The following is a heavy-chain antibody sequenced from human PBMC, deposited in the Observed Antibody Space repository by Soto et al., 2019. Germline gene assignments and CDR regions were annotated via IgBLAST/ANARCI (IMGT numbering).Heavy chain of an antibody. CDR3: ARLGGTYRNWFDP. D-gene: IGHD1-26*01. J-gene: IGHJ5*02. CDR2: IYYSGST. V-gene: IGHV4-39*01. Sequence: ASETLSLTCAVYGGSFSAYYWGWIRQPPGKGLEWIGSIYYSGSTYYNPSLKSRVTISVDTSKNQFSLKLSSVTAADTAVYYCARLGGTYRNWFDPWGQGTLVTVSS. CDR1: GGSFSAYY.